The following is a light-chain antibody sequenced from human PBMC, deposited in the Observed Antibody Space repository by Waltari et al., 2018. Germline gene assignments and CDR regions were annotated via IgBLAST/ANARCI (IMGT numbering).Light chain of an antibody. Sequence: QSALTQPAPVSGSPGQSITISCTGTSSDVGGYNYLSWYQHQPGKAPKLIIYEVSNRPSGVSNRFSGSKSGNTASLTISGLQAEDEGDYYCTSYTSSSISHVLFGGGTKLSVL. CDR1: SSDVGGYNY. J-gene: IGLJ2*01. V-gene: IGLV2-14*01. CDR2: EVS. CDR3: TSYTSSSISHVL.